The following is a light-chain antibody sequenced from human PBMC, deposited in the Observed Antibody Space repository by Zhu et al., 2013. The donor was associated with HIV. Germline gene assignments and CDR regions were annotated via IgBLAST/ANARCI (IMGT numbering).Light chain of an antibody. V-gene: IGKV4-1*01. J-gene: IGKJ1*01. Sequence: DIVMTQSPDSLAVSLGERATINCKSSQSVLYSSNNKNYLAWYQQKPGQPPQLLIYWASTRESGVPDRFSGSGSGTDFTLSISSLQAEDVAVYYCQQYYSTPRTFGQGPRWKSN. CDR3: QQYYSTPRT. CDR1: QSVLYSSNNKNY. CDR2: WAS.